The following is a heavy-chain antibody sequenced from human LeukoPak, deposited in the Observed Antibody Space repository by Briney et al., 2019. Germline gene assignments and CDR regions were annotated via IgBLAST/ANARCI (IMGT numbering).Heavy chain of an antibody. J-gene: IGHJ4*02. V-gene: IGHV3-21*01. CDR3: ARALYDSSGYYSHFDY. D-gene: IGHD3-22*01. CDR1: GFTFSSYT. CDR2: ITRSSNYI. Sequence: GGSLRLSCAASGFTFSSYTMNWVRQAPGKGLEGVSSITRSSNYIYYADSVKVRFTISRDNAKNSLSLQMNSLRAEDTSVYYCARALYDSSGYYSHFDYWGQGTLVTVSS.